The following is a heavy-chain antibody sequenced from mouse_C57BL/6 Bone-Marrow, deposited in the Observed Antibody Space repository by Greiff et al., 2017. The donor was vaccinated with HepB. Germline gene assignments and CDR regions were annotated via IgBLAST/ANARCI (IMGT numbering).Heavy chain of an antibody. D-gene: IGHD1-1*01. Sequence: EVQLVESGGGLVKPGGSLKLSCAASGFTFSSYAMSWVRQTPEKRLEWVATISDGGSYTYYPDNVKGRFTISRDNAKNNLYLQMSHLKSEDTAMYYCARDHYGSSVVWGTGTTVTVSS. CDR1: GFTFSSYA. J-gene: IGHJ1*03. CDR3: ARDHYGSSVV. V-gene: IGHV5-4*01. CDR2: ISDGGSYT.